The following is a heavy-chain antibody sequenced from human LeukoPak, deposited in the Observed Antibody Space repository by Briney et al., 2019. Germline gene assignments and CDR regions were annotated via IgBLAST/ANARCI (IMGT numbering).Heavy chain of an antibody. CDR1: GGSVSSGDYY. CDR3: AREYYYDSSGDREFDY. J-gene: IGHJ4*02. V-gene: IGHV4-30-4*01. D-gene: IGHD3-22*01. CDR2: IYYSGST. Sequence: SETLSLTCTVSGGSVSSGDYYWSWIRQPPGKGLEWIGYIYYSGSTYYNPSLKSRVTISVDTSKNQFSLKLSSVTAADTAVYYCAREYYYDSSGDREFDYWGQGTLVTVSS.